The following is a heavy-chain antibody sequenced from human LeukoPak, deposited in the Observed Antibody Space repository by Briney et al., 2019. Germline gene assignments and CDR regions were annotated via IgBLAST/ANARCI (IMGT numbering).Heavy chain of an antibody. Sequence: GGSLRLSCAASGFTFSGSAMHWVRQASGKGLEWVGRIRSKANNYATAYAASVKGRFTISRDDSKNTAYLQMNSLKTEDAAVYYCSSLADCWGQGTLVTVSS. J-gene: IGHJ4*02. CDR3: SSLADC. V-gene: IGHV3-73*01. CDR2: IRSKANNYAT. D-gene: IGHD3-3*02. CDR1: GFTFSGSA.